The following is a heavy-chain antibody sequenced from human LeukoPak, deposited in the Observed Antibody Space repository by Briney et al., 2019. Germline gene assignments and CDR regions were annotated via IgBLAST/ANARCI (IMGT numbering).Heavy chain of an antibody. V-gene: IGHV1-2*02. J-gene: IGHJ5*02. CDR3: ARYGGQCGGPYYDFWSGYYNWFDP. D-gene: IGHD3-3*01. Sequence: ASVKVSRKASGYTFTGYYMHWVRQAPGQGLEWMGWINPNSGGTNYAQKFQGRVTMTRDTSISTAYMELRSLRSDDTAVYYCARYGGQCGGPYYDFWSGYYNWFDPWGQGTLVTVSS. CDR2: INPNSGGT. CDR1: GYTFTGYY.